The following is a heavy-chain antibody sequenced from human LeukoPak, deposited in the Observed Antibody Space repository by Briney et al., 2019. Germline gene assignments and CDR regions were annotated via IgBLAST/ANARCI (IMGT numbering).Heavy chain of an antibody. J-gene: IGHJ5*02. CDR2: ISYDGSNK. Sequence: GGSLRLSCAASGFTFSSYGMRWVRQAPGKGLEWVAVISYDGSNKYYADSVKGRFTISRDNSKNTLYLQMSSLKASDTAMYYCARSFQGYCSGGSCYPPFDPWGQGTLVTVSS. CDR1: GFTFSSYG. D-gene: IGHD2-15*01. V-gene: IGHV3-30*03. CDR3: ARSFQGYCSGGSCYPPFDP.